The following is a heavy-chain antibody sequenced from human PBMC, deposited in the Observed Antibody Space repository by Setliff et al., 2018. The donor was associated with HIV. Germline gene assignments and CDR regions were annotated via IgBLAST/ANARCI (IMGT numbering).Heavy chain of an antibody. V-gene: IGHV4-38-2*01. Sequence: SETLSLTCAVSGYSISSGYYWGWIRQPPGKGLEWIGSIFHSAATNYNPSLKSRVTISIDTSKNQFSLKLTSVTAADTAVYHCARRGAYGYDYFDYWGPGILVTVSS. CDR2: IFHSAAT. CDR3: ARRGAYGYDYFDY. D-gene: IGHD5-12*01. CDR1: GYSISSGYY. J-gene: IGHJ4*02.